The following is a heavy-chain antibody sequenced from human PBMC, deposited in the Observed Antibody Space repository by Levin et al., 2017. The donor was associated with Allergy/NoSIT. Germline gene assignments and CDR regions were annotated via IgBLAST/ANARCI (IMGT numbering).Heavy chain of an antibody. CDR3: ARGTGTMIDY. Sequence: SETLSLTCTVSGGSISSGGYYWSWIRQHPGKGLEWIGYIYYSGSTYYNPALKSRVTMSLDTSKNQFSLKLSSATAADTAVYYCARGTGTMIDYWGQGTLVTVSS. V-gene: IGHV4-31*03. CDR2: IYYSGST. J-gene: IGHJ4*02. D-gene: IGHD1-7*01. CDR1: GGSISSGGYY.